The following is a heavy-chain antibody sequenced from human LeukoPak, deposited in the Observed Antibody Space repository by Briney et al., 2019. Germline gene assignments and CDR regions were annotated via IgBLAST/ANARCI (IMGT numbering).Heavy chain of an antibody. CDR2: FSISRSTI. Sequence: LEWXSYFSISRSTIYYAASVKGRFTISRDNAKNSLYLQMNSLRAEDTAVYYCARVMMGRAGAFDIWGQGTMVAVSS. J-gene: IGHJ3*02. V-gene: IGHV3-48*03. D-gene: IGHD2-8*01. CDR3: ARVMMGRAGAFDI.